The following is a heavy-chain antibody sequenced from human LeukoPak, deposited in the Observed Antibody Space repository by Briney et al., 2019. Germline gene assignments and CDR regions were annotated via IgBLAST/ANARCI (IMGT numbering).Heavy chain of an antibody. V-gene: IGHV6-1*01. Sequence: QTLSLTCAISGDSVSINSAAWNWIRQSPSRGLEWLGRTYYRSKWYNDYAGSVKSRITINPDTSKNQFALQLNCVTAEETAVYYCARDRSIAVAGPAYYLDSWGPGNLVTVSS. D-gene: IGHD6-19*01. J-gene: IGHJ4*02. CDR2: TYYRSKWYN. CDR3: ARDRSIAVAGPAYYLDS. CDR1: GDSVSINSAA.